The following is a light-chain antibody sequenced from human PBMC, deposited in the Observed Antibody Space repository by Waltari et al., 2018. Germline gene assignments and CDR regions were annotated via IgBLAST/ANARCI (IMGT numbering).Light chain of an antibody. CDR1: PRNHGAGYA. CDR3: HSYDFSLRGSV. CDR2: TNT. Sequence: QSLLTQPPSVSGAPGQRVHISCPASPRNHGAGYASQWYQQLPGAAPKLLIYTNTNRPSGVPYRFSASKSDTSASLAITGLQAEDEADYYCHSYDFSLRGSVFGGGTKLTVL. J-gene: IGLJ3*02. V-gene: IGLV1-40*01.